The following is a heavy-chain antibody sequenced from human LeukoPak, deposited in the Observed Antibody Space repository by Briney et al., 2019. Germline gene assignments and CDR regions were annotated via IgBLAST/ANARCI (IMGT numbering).Heavy chain of an antibody. V-gene: IGHV3-23*01. CDR3: AKSVAAADTRYYYYGMDV. CDR2: ITGGGGAP. J-gene: IGHJ6*02. D-gene: IGHD6-13*01. Sequence: GGSLRLSCAVSGITFSSYAMNWVRQAPGKGLEWVSGITGGGGAPHYADSVKGRFTISRDNSKNTVYLQMTSLRAEDTAVYYCAKSVAAADTRYYYYGMDVWGQGTTVTVSS. CDR1: GITFSSYA.